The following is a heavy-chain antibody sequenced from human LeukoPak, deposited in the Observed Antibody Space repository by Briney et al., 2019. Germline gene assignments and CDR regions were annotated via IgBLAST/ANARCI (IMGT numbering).Heavy chain of an antibody. Sequence: GGSLRLSCAASGFTFDGYAMHWVRQAPGKGLEWVSGISWDSGAIGYADSVKGRFTISRDNAKNSLYLQMDSLRAEGTALYYCAKDYGGNHWFDYWGQGTLVTVSS. CDR1: GFTFDGYA. CDR3: AKDYGGNHWFDY. CDR2: ISWDSGAI. J-gene: IGHJ4*02. D-gene: IGHD4-23*01. V-gene: IGHV3-9*01.